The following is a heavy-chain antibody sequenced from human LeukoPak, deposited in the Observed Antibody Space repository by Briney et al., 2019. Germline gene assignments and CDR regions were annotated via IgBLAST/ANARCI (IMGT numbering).Heavy chain of an antibody. CDR2: ISASGGST. V-gene: IGHV3-23*01. CDR3: AKPARTDYADY. Sequence: GGSLRLSCAASGFTFSSYAINWVRQAPGKGLEWVSSISASGGSTYYADSVKGRFTISRDNSKNTLYLQMNSLRAEDTAVYYCAKPARTDYADYWGQGTLVTVSS. D-gene: IGHD1-14*01. J-gene: IGHJ4*02. CDR1: GFTFSSYA.